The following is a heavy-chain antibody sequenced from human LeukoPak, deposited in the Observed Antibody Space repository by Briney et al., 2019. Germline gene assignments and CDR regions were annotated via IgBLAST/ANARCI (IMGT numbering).Heavy chain of an antibody. V-gene: IGHV4-38-2*02. CDR1: GYSISSGYY. Sequence: SETLSLTCTVSGYSISSGYYWGWIRQPPGKGLEWIGEINHSGSTNYNPSLKSRVTMSVDTSKNQFSLKLSSVTAADTAVYYCARDSFLDYYGSGSYYPHYYYYMDVWGKGTTVTISS. D-gene: IGHD3-10*01. CDR2: INHSGST. CDR3: ARDSFLDYYGSGSYYPHYYYYMDV. J-gene: IGHJ6*03.